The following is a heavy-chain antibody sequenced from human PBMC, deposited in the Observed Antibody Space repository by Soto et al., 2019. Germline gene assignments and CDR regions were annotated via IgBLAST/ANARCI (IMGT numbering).Heavy chain of an antibody. Sequence: SETLSLTCTVSGGSISSYYWSWIRQPPGKGLEWIGYIYYSGSTNYNPSLKSRVTISVDTSKNQFSLKLSSVTAADTAVYYCARDGEYCSGGSCFWAFDIWGQGTMVTVSS. CDR2: IYYSGST. CDR1: GGSISSYY. V-gene: IGHV4-59*01. J-gene: IGHJ3*02. CDR3: ARDGEYCSGGSCFWAFDI. D-gene: IGHD2-15*01.